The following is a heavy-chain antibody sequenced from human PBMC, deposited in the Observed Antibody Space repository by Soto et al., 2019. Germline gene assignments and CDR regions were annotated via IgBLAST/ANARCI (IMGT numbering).Heavy chain of an antibody. CDR3: ALTGSLEGGIVPPFLGGNYYYYYGMDV. J-gene: IGHJ6*02. Sequence: QVQLVQSGAEVKKPGSSVKVSCKASGGTFSSYAISWVRQAPGQGLEWMGGIIPIFGTTNYAQKFQGRVTLTADESTSTAYMELSSLRSEDTAVYYCALTGSLEGGIVPPFLGGNYYYYYGMDVWGQGTTVTVSS. D-gene: IGHD3-16*02. V-gene: IGHV1-69*01. CDR1: GGTFSSYA. CDR2: IIPIFGTT.